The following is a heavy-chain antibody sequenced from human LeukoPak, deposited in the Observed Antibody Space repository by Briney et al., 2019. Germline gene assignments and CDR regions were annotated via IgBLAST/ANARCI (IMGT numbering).Heavy chain of an antibody. D-gene: IGHD2-8*02. CDR3: ARRSLLRTGFDY. Sequence: SETLSLTCTVSGGSISSYYWSWIRQPPGKGLEWIGYIYYSGSTNYNPSLKSRVTISVDTSKNQFSLKLSSVTAADTAVYYCARRSLLRTGFDYWGQETLVTVSS. J-gene: IGHJ4*02. CDR2: IYYSGST. CDR1: GGSISSYY. V-gene: IGHV4-59*08.